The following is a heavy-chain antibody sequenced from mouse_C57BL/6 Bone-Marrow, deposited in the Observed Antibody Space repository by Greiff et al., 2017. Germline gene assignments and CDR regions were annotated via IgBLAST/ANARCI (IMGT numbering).Heavy chain of an antibody. V-gene: IGHV1-7*01. Sequence: QVHVKQSGAELAKPGASVKLSCKASGYTFTSYWMHWVKQRPGQGLEWIGYINPSSGYTKYNQKFKDKSTLTADKSSSTAYMELRSLTSEDSAVYFCAREGGLAYWGQGTLVTVSA. CDR3: AREGGLAY. CDR1: GYTFTSYW. J-gene: IGHJ3*01. CDR2: INPSSGYT.